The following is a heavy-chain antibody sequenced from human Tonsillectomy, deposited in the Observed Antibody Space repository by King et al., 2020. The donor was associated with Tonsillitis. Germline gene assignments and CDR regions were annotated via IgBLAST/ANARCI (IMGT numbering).Heavy chain of an antibody. J-gene: IGHJ4*02. Sequence: VQLVESGGGVVQPGRSLRLSCAASGFTFSNYGIHWVRQAPGKGLEWVAVIWYDGSYKYYADSVKGRFTISRDNSKNTLHLQMNSLRGEDTAVYYCARARESSGLDYWGQGTLVTVSS. D-gene: IGHD3-22*01. CDR3: ARARESSGLDY. V-gene: IGHV3-33*01. CDR1: GFTFSNYG. CDR2: IWYDGSYK.